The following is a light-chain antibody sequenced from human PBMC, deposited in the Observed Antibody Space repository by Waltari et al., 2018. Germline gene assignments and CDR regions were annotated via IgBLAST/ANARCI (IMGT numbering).Light chain of an antibody. V-gene: IGLV1-44*01. CDR2: VNN. CDR3: AAWDSSLNGFWA. J-gene: IGLJ3*02. CDR1: RSNIGTNT. Sequence: QSVLTQPPSASGTPGQRVTISCSGSRSNIGTNTVNCYQQLPGTAPKLLIYVNNQRPSGVPDLFSGSKSGTSASLAISGLQSEEEADYYCAAWDSSLNGFWAFDGGTKLTVL.